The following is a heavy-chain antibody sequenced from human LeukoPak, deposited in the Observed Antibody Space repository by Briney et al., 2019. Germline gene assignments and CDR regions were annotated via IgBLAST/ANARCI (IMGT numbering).Heavy chain of an antibody. Sequence: TSETLSLTCAVSGYSISSGYYWGWIRQPPGKGLEWIGYIYYSGSTNYNPSLKSRVTISVDTSKNQFSLKLSSVTAADTAVYYCARVWNSSGWYVDWFDPWGQGTLVTVSS. CDR3: ARVWNSSGWYVDWFDP. CDR1: GYSISSGYY. D-gene: IGHD6-19*01. J-gene: IGHJ5*02. CDR2: IYYSGST. V-gene: IGHV4-61*01.